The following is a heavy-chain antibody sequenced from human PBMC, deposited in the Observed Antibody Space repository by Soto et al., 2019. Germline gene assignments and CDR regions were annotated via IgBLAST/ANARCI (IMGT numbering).Heavy chain of an antibody. V-gene: IGHV1-8*01. CDR2: MNPNNGNT. CDR3: ARSPRNYYALGSYSYFRH. D-gene: IGHD3-10*01. J-gene: IGHJ1*01. CDR1: GYTFTSYD. Sequence: QVQLVQSGAEVKKPGASVKVSCKASGYTFTSYDISWVRQATGQGLEWMGWMNPNNGNTDYAPKLQVRVTMTMNTSIGTAYMELSSLRSEDTAVYYCARSPRNYYALGSYSYFRHWGQGTLVTVSS.